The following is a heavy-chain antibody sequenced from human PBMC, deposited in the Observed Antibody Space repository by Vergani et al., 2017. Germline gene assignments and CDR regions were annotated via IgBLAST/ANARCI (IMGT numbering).Heavy chain of an antibody. D-gene: IGHD4-17*01. J-gene: IGHJ4*02. V-gene: IGHV4-34*01. CDR1: GGSFSGYY. CDR3: ARGTTVTPVEPFDY. Sequence: QVQLQQWGAGLLKPSETLSLTCAVYGGSFSGYYWSWIRQPPGKGLEWIGEINHSGSTNYNPSLKSRVTISVDTSKNQFSLKLSSVTAADTAVYYCARGTTVTPVEPFDYWGQGTLVTVSS. CDR2: INHSGST.